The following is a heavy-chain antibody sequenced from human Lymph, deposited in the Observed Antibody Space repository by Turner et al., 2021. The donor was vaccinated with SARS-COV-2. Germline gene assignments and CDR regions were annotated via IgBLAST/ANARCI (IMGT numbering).Heavy chain of an antibody. J-gene: IGHJ4*02. CDR2: ISYDGSNK. D-gene: IGHD6-25*01. Sequence: QVQLVASGGSVVQPGRSLRLPCAASGFTFSSYAMHWVRQAPGKGMECVALISYDGSNKYYADSVKGRFTISRDNSKNTLYLQMNSLEAEDTSVYYCARDVGAALDYWGQGTLVTVSS. CDR3: ARDVGAALDY. CDR1: GFTFSSYA. V-gene: IGHV3-30-3*01.